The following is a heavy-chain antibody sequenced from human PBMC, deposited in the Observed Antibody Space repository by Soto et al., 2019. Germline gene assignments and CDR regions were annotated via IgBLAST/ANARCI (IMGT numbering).Heavy chain of an antibody. V-gene: IGHV1-69*13. Sequence: SVKVSCKASGGTFSSYTISWVRQAPGQGLEWMGGIIPIFGTANYAQKFQGRVTITADESTSTAYMELSSLRSEDTAVYYCARDTPYMVRGVIITYYFDYWGQGTLVTVSS. CDR3: ARDTPYMVRGVIITYYFDY. CDR1: GGTFSSYT. J-gene: IGHJ4*02. CDR2: IIPIFGTA. D-gene: IGHD3-10*01.